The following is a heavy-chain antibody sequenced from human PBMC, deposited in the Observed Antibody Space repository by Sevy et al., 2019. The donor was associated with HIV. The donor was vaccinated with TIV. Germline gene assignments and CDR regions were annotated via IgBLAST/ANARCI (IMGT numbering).Heavy chain of an antibody. CDR3: AVSTYYYDSSGYPLYYFDY. CDR2: IYYSGST. V-gene: IGHV4-59*01. Sequence: SETLSLTCTVSGGSISSYYWSWIRQPPGKGLEWIGYIYYSGSTNYNPSLKSRVTISVDTSKNQFSLKLSSVTAADMAVYYCAVSTYYYDSSGYPLYYFDYWGQGTLVTVSS. D-gene: IGHD3-22*01. J-gene: IGHJ4*02. CDR1: GGSISSYY.